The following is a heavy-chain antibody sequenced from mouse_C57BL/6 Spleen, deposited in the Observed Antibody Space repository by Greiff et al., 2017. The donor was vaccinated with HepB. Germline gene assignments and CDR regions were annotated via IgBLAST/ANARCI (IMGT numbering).Heavy chain of an antibody. CDR1: GYAFSSYW. CDR2: IYPGDGDT. Sequence: VKLMESGAELVKPGASVKISCKASGYAFSSYWMNWVKQRPGKGLEWIGQIYPGDGDTNYNGKFKGKATLTADKSSSTAYMQLSSLTSEDSAVYFCARLDTTVVPYFDYWGQGTTLTVSS. V-gene: IGHV1-80*01. CDR3: ARLDTTVVPYFDY. D-gene: IGHD1-1*01. J-gene: IGHJ2*01.